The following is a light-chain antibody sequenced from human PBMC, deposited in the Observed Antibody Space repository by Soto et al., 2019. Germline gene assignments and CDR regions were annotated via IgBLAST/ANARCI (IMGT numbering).Light chain of an antibody. V-gene: IGKV1-9*01. CDR3: QQHDGYPAT. J-gene: IGKJ5*01. CDR1: QGVNNY. Sequence: DIQLTQSPSFLSVSVGDRVTITCRASQGVNNYFAWYQQKPGKAPTLLIYAASTLQSGVPSRFSGSGSGTEFTLTISSLQPEDFATYYCQQHDGYPATFGQGTRLEIK. CDR2: AAS.